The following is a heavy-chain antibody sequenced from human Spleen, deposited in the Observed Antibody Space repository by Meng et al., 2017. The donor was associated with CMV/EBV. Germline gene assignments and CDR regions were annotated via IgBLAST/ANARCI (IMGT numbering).Heavy chain of an antibody. CDR2: IKHDGSEM. D-gene: IGHD3-3*01. CDR3: VRGPPSYNFWSANWLDP. CDR1: GFIFSSYW. V-gene: IGHV3-7*01. J-gene: IGHJ5*02. Sequence: GESLKISCEGSGFIFSSYWMTWVRQAPGKGLQWLAIIKHDGSEMYQVASMRGRFTISRDNARKSLYLQMNNLRDDDTAVYYCVRGPPSYNFWSANWLDPWGQGTLVTVSS.